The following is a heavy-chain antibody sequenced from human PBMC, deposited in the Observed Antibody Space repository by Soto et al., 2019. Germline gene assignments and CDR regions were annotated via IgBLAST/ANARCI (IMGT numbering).Heavy chain of an antibody. Sequence: ASVKVSCKASGYTFSSYGISWARQAPVQGLEWMGWISDYNGNTQYAQKFQGRVFMTTDTATRTAYMELRGLRSDDTAVYFCAREGYYSGSGTYSRPRFYGMDVWG. CDR3: AREGYYSGSGTYSRPRFYGMDV. CDR1: GYTFSSYG. J-gene: IGHJ6*02. CDR2: ISDYNGNT. V-gene: IGHV1-18*01. D-gene: IGHD3-10*01.